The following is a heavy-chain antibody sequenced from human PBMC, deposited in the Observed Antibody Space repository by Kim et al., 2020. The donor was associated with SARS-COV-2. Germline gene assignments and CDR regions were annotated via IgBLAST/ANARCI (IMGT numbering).Heavy chain of an antibody. CDR2: ISYDGSNK. Sequence: WGSLRLSCAASGFTFSSYGMHWVRQAPGKGLEWVAVISYDGSNKYYADSVKGRFTISRDNSKNTLYLQMNSLRAEDTAVYYCAKRPFDIWGQGTMVTVSS. V-gene: IGHV3-30*18. J-gene: IGHJ3*02. CDR1: GFTFSSYG. CDR3: AKRPFDI.